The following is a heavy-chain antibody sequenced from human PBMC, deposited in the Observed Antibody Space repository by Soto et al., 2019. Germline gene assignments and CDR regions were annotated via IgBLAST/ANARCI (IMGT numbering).Heavy chain of an antibody. Sequence: EVQLVESGGGLVKPGGSLRLSCAASGFTFSSYSMNWVRQAPGKGLEWVSSISSSSSYIYYADSVKGRFTISRDNAKNSLYPQMNSLRAEDTAVYYCARDLGATRYYFDYWGQGTLVTVSS. CDR1: GFTFSSYS. D-gene: IGHD1-26*01. CDR2: ISSSSSYI. V-gene: IGHV3-21*01. CDR3: ARDLGATRYYFDY. J-gene: IGHJ4*02.